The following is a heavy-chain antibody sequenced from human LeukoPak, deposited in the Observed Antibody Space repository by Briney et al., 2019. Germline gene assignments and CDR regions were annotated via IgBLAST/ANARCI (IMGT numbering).Heavy chain of an antibody. J-gene: IGHJ6*04. V-gene: IGHV3-7*03. CDR2: IKQDGSEK. CDR1: GFTFSIYW. CDR3: ARDAVTTSPYYYYYGMDV. Sequence: GGSLRLSCVANGFTFSIYWMSWVRQAPRKGLEWVANIKQDGSEKYNVDTVKGRFTISRDNAKNSLYLQMNSLRAEDTAVYYCARDAVTTSPYYYYYGMDVWGKGTTVTVSS. D-gene: IGHD4-17*01.